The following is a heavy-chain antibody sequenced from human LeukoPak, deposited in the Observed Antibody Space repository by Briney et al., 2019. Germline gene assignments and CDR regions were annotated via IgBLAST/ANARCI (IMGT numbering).Heavy chain of an antibody. D-gene: IGHD3-9*01. CDR2: ISYDGSNK. J-gene: IGHJ4*02. Sequence: GGSLRLSCAASGFTFSSYAMHWVRQAPGKGLEWVAVISYDGSNKYYADSVKGRFTISRDNSKNTLYLQMNSLRAEDTAVYYCARETVYYDILTGYSYYFDYWGQGTLVTVSS. CDR3: ARETVYYDILTGYSYYFDY. CDR1: GFTFSSYA. V-gene: IGHV3-30-3*01.